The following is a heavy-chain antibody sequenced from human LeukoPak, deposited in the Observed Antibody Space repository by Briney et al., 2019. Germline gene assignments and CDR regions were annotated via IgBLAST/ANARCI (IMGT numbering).Heavy chain of an antibody. CDR1: GFTFSNYA. J-gene: IGHJ4*02. Sequence: GGSLRLSCAASGFTFSNYAMTWVRQAQGKGLQWVAAITGSGGSTYSADSVKGRSSISRDNSRNTLYLKMRSLRAEDTAVYYCATLMRGPTGYSGYGGEDYWGQGTLVTVSS. D-gene: IGHD5-12*01. CDR2: ITGSGGST. V-gene: IGHV3-23*01. CDR3: ATLMRGPTGYSGYGGEDY.